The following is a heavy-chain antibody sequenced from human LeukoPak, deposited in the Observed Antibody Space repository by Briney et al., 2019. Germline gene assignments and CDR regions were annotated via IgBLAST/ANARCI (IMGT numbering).Heavy chain of an antibody. V-gene: IGHV1-8*01. Sequence: ASVKVSCKASGYTFTSYDINWVRQATGQGLEWMGWMNPNSGNTGYAQKFQGRVTMTRNTSISTAYMELSSLRSEDTAVYYCARAHYPNLVVVIRGRDAFDIWGQGTMVTVSS. D-gene: IGHD3-22*01. CDR2: MNPNSGNT. J-gene: IGHJ3*02. CDR1: GYTFTSYD. CDR3: ARAHYPNLVVVIRGRDAFDI.